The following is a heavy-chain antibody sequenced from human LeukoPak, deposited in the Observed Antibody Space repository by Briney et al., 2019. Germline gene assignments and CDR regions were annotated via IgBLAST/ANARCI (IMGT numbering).Heavy chain of an antibody. CDR3: ARQNKYSRTKWFDP. Sequence: ASVKVSCKASGYTFTGYYMHWVRQAPGQGLEWMGWINPNSGVTNYAKKFQGRVTMTRDTSISTAYVERSRLRADDTPVNYCARQNKYSRTKWFDPWGQGTLVTVSS. D-gene: IGHD6-6*01. V-gene: IGHV1-2*02. CDR1: GYTFTGYY. CDR2: INPNSGVT. J-gene: IGHJ5*02.